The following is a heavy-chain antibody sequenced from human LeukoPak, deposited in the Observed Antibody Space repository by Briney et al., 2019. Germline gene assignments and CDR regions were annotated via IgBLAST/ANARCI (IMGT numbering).Heavy chain of an antibody. Sequence: ASVKVSCKTSGYTPIGYYIHWVRQAPGQGVEWMGWINTNSGATNNAQSFQDRVAVTRDTPNNTAYIELSRLISDTRAVYYCARADEYRSEYYFDNGGPGTLVTVSS. CDR3: ARADEYRSEYYFDN. CDR2: INTNSGAT. CDR1: GYTPIGYY. D-gene: IGHD6-6*01. V-gene: IGHV1-2*02. J-gene: IGHJ4*02.